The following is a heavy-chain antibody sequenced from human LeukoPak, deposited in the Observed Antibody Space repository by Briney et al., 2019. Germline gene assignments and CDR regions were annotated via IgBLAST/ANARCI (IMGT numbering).Heavy chain of an antibody. CDR2: IHYGGTT. CDR3: ASLTKRYYSMDV. J-gene: IGHJ6*03. CDR1: GAYISSYY. V-gene: IGHV4-59*01. Sequence: SETLSLTCTVSGAYISSYYWTWIRQSPGKGLEWIGYIHYGGTTNYSPSLKSRVIMSVDTAKNQFSLKMSSVTAADTAVYYCASLTKRYYSMDVWGKGATVTVSS. D-gene: IGHD4-11*01.